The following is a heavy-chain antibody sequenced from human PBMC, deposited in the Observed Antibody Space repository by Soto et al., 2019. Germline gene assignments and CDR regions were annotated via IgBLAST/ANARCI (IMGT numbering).Heavy chain of an antibody. Sequence: GGSLRLSCAASGFTFSGSAMHWVRQASGKGLEWVGRIRSKANSYATAYAASVKGRFTISRDDSKNTAYLQMNSLKTEDTAVYYCNRLHVGANWLTMGPISGQGTMVTVSS. J-gene: IGHJ3*02. CDR3: NRLHVGANWLTMGPI. CDR2: IRSKANSYAT. D-gene: IGHD1-26*01. V-gene: IGHV3-73*01. CDR1: GFTFSGSA.